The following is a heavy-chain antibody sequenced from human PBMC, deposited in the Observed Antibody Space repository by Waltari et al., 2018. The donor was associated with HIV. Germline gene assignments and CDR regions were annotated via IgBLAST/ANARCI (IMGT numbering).Heavy chain of an antibody. CDR1: GFTFDDYA. J-gene: IGHJ5*02. Sequence: EVQLVESGGGLVQPGRSLRLSCAASGFTFDDYAMHWVRQAPGKGLEGVSSISWNSVRITYADSVRVRFTVSRDNAKNYLYLQMNSLRPDDTAFYYCARGPMYNWFDPWGQGSLVTVSS. V-gene: IGHV3-9*01. CDR2: ISWNSVRI. D-gene: IGHD3-10*01. CDR3: ARGPMYNWFDP.